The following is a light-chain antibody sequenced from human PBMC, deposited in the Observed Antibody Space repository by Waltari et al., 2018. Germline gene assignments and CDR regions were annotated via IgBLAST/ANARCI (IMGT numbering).Light chain of an antibody. Sequence: QSALTQPPSASGSPGQSVAISCTGTSSDVGVYNYVSWYQQHPGKAPKLIIYDVTKRPSGIPDRFSGSKSGNTASLTVSGLQADDEADYHCSSYTGSTNNLYVFGTGTKVTVL. CDR3: SSYTGSTNNLYV. J-gene: IGLJ1*01. CDR2: DVT. CDR1: SSDVGVYNY. V-gene: IGLV2-8*01.